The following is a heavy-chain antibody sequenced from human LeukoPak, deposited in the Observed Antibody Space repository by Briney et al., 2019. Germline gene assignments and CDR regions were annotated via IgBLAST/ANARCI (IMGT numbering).Heavy chain of an antibody. J-gene: IGHJ5*02. CDR2: IYSGGST. CDR3: ARNWFDP. V-gene: IGHV3-53*05. CDR1: GFTLSSYA. Sequence: PGGSLRLSCAASGFTLSSYAMTWVRQAPGKGLEWVSVIYSGGSTYYADSVKGRFTISRDKSKNTVYLQMNSLRFEDTAMYYCARNWFDPWGQGTLVTVSS.